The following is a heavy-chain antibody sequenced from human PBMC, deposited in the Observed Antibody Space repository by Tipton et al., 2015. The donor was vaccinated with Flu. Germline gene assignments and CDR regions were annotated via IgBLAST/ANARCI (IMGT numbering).Heavy chain of an antibody. Sequence: TLSLTCSVSGDSVNSASYYWSWIRKPPGKGLEWIGNIYHTGSTNYNPSLKGRVTISLDTSKNQFSLRLASVTAADTAVYHCARDRVMSRFDPWGQGTLVKVSS. CDR3: ARDRVMSRFDP. CDR2: IYHTGST. J-gene: IGHJ5*02. D-gene: IGHD2-8*01. V-gene: IGHV4-61*01. CDR1: GDSVNSASYY.